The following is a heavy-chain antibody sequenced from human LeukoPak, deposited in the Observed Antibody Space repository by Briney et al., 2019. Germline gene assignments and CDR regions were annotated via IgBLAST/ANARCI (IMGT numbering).Heavy chain of an antibody. CDR2: ISGSGGST. CDR1: GFTFSSYA. D-gene: IGHD5-24*01. V-gene: IGHV3-23*01. J-gene: IGHJ6*03. Sequence: PGGSLRLSCAASGFTFSSYAMSWVRRAPGKGLEWVSAISGSGGSTYYADSVKGRFTISRDNSKNTLYLQMNSLRAEDTAVYYCAKRDDSYYYYYMDVWGKGTTVTVSS. CDR3: AKRDDSYYYYYMDV.